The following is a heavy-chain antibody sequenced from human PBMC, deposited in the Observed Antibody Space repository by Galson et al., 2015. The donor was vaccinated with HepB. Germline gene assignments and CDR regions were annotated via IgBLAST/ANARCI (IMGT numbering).Heavy chain of an antibody. CDR3: ARGRHRNYYDNSGYYMY. CDR1: GFTFSSYA. CDR2: ISYDGSNK. Sequence: SLRLSCAASGFTFSSYAMHWVRQAPGKGLEWVAVISYDGSNKYYADSVKGRFTISRDNSKNTLYLQMNSLRAEDTAVYYCARGRHRNYYDNSGYYMYWGQGTLVTVSS. D-gene: IGHD3-22*01. V-gene: IGHV3-30-3*01. J-gene: IGHJ4*02.